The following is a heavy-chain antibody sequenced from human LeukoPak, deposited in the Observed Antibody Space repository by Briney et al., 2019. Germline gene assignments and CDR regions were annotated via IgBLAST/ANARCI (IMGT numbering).Heavy chain of an antibody. Sequence: GGSLRLSCAASGFTFSSYAMSWVRQAPGKGLEWVSAISGSGGSTYYADSVKGRFTISRDNSKNTLYLQMNSLRAEDTAVYYCAKDGGYDFWSGSQPNYWGQGTLVTVSS. CDR2: ISGSGGST. J-gene: IGHJ4*02. V-gene: IGHV3-23*01. CDR3: AKDGGYDFWSGSQPNY. D-gene: IGHD3-3*01. CDR1: GFTFSSYA.